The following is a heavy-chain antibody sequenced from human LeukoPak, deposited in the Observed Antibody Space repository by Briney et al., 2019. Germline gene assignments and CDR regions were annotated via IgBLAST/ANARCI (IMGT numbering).Heavy chain of an antibody. CDR1: GFTFSSYG. D-gene: IGHD2-2*01. V-gene: IGHV3-30*03. CDR2: ISYDGSNK. CDR3: ARGAPVVVPAAMVSDY. Sequence: KPGRSLRLSCAASGFTFSSYGMHWVRQAPGKGLEWVAFISYDGSNKYYADSVKGRFTISRDNSKNTLYLQMNSLRAEDTAVYYCARGAPVVVPAAMVSDYWGRGTLVTVSS. J-gene: IGHJ4*02.